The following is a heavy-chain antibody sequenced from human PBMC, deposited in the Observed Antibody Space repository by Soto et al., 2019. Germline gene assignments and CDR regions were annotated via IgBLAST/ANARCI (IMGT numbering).Heavy chain of an antibody. CDR3: AHIRPVSGDYYGSGSYRYYYYYMDV. CDR2: IYWDDDK. Sequence: SGPTLVKPTQTLTLTCTFSGFSLSTSGVGVGWIRQPPGKALEWLALIYWDDDKRYSPSLKSRLTITKDTSKNQVVLTMTNIDPVDTATYYCAHIRPVSGDYYGSGSYRYYYYYMDVWGKGTTVTVSS. CDR1: GFSLSTSGVG. D-gene: IGHD3-10*01. J-gene: IGHJ6*03. V-gene: IGHV2-5*02.